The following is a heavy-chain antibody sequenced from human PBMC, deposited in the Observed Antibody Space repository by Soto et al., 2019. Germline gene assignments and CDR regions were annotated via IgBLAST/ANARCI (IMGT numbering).Heavy chain of an antibody. CDR1: GFTFTSSA. Sequence: QMQLEQSGPEVKKPGTLVKVSCKASGFTFTSSAFQWVRQARGQRLEWIGWIAVGSGYINYAQRFQDRVTLTRDMSTATTYMELSRLTSEDTAIYYCAADATAWQQMVPSDYWGQGTLVTVSS. D-gene: IGHD2-8*01. J-gene: IGHJ4*02. V-gene: IGHV1-58*01. CDR3: AADATAWQQMVPSDY. CDR2: IAVGSGYI.